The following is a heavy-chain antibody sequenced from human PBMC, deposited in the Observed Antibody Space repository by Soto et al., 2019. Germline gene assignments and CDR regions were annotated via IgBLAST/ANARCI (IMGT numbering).Heavy chain of an antibody. V-gene: IGHV3-23*01. CDR1: GFTFSSYA. D-gene: IGHD2-15*01. J-gene: IGHJ4*02. CDR3: AKDQGGSSHPLHYFDY. Sequence: GGSLRLSCAASGFTFSSYAMSWVRQAPGKGLEWVSAISGSGGSTYYADSVKGRFTISRDNSKNTLYLQMNSLRAEDTAVYYCAKDQGGSSHPLHYFDYWGQGTLVTVSS. CDR2: ISGSGGST.